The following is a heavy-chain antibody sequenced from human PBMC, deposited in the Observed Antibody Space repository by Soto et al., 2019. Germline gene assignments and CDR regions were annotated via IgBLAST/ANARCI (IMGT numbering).Heavy chain of an antibody. CDR2: IDTLFDR. CDR3: GSGRSNDFVSRPPPMLDP. CDR1: GFNFETHG. V-gene: IGHV3-13*01. J-gene: IGHJ5*02. D-gene: IGHD7-27*01. Sequence: PGGSLRLSCVASGFNFETHGMHWVRQVAGKGLEWVAGIDTLFDRFYPDSVKGRFTSSGDSAKASFFLQMNKMRTMDTGRYYLGSGRSNDFVSRPPPMLDPRGQGTLVTVSS.